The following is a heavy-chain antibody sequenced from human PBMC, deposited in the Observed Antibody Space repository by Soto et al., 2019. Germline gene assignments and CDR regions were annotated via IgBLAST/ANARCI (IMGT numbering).Heavy chain of an antibody. Sequence: QVQLVESGGGVVQPGRSLRLSCAASGFTFSSYGMHWVRQAPGKGLEWVAVIWYDGSNKYYADSVKGRVTISRDNSKHPLYLQMSSLSAEDTAVYYCASHSSSAVGGGYWGQGTLVTVSS. D-gene: IGHD6-6*01. CDR1: GFTFSSYG. CDR3: ASHSSSAVGGGY. J-gene: IGHJ4*02. V-gene: IGHV3-33*01. CDR2: IWYDGSNK.